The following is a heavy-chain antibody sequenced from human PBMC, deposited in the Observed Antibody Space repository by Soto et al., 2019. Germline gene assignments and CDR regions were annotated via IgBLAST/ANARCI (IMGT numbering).Heavy chain of an antibody. Sequence: ASVEVSCKTSNYSFASYSISWVLQAPGQGLEWVGWISTYNGQTKSAPEFQDRVTFTTDTSTATAYMELRGLESDDTALYYCARDLGSDLSAPGGLFDSWGRGTLVTVSS. D-gene: IGHD1-26*01. V-gene: IGHV1-18*01. CDR3: ARDLGSDLSAPGGLFDS. J-gene: IGHJ4*02. CDR1: NYSFASYS. CDR2: ISTYNGQT.